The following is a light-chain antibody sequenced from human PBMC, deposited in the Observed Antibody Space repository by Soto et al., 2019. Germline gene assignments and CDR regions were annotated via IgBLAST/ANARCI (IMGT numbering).Light chain of an antibody. CDR1: QSSSSS. CDR3: HQRYSTSWT. Sequence: DISMTQSPSYLSASVGDRVAITCRASQSSSSSLNWYKWKPGKAPNLLIYAASSLQSGAPSRLSGIESETDFTLTISRLQPEEVATYNCHQRYSTSWTFGQGTKVDIK. J-gene: IGKJ1*01. CDR2: AAS. V-gene: IGKV1-39*01.